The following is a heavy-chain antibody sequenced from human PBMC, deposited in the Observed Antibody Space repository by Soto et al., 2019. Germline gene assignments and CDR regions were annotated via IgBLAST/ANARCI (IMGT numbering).Heavy chain of an antibody. V-gene: IGHV4-39*01. CDR1: GGSISSSSYS. D-gene: IGHD2-2*01. CDR2: IYYSGST. CDR3: GRQPGHCGSTTCFGYYSVDV. J-gene: IGHJ6*02. Sequence: QLQLQESGPRLVKPSETLSLTCSVSGGSISSSSYSWGWIRQPPGKGLEWIGTIYYSGSTHYNPSLAGRVAISADTTNNQLSLRLSSVTAADTAVYYCGRQPGHCGSTTCFGYYSVDVWGQGTTVTVS.